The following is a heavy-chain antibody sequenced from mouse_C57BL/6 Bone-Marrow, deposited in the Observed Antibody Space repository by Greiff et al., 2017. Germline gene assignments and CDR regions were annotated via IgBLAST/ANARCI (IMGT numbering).Heavy chain of an antibody. D-gene: IGHD2-4*01. Sequence: DVQLQESGPELVKPGASVKISCKASGYSFTGYYMNWVKQSPEKSLEWIGEINPSTGGTTYNQKFKAKATLTVDKSSSTAYMQLKSLTSEDSAVYYCARERLRHYYAMDYWGQGTSVTVSS. V-gene: IGHV1-42*01. CDR3: ARERLRHYYAMDY. J-gene: IGHJ4*01. CDR2: INPSTGGT. CDR1: GYSFTGYY.